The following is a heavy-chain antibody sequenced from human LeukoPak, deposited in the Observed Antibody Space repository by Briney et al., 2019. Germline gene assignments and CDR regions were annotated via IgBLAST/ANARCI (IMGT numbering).Heavy chain of an antibody. V-gene: IGHV3-74*01. CDR3: ARDRDWLISD. CDR1: GFTFSTYV. J-gene: IGHJ4*02. Sequence: PGGSLRLSCAASGFTFSTYVMHWVRQAPGKGLVWVSRISHDGTISTYADSVKGRFTISRDNAKNTLYLQMNSLRVEDTAVYCCARDRDWLISDWGQGTLVTVSS. CDR2: ISHDGTIS. D-gene: IGHD2-21*02.